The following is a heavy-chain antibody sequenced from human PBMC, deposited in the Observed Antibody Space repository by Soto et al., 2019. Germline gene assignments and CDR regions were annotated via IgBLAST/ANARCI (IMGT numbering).Heavy chain of an antibody. J-gene: IGHJ4*02. D-gene: IGHD2-15*01. CDR1: GGSISSSSYY. CDR3: ATLLEYYGGSRRDGADY. V-gene: IGHV4-39*01. CDR2: IYYSGST. Sequence: QLQLQESGPGLVKPSETLSLTCTVSGGSISSSSYYWGWIRQPPGKGLEWIGSIYYSGSTYYNPSLKSRVTISVDTSKNQFSLKLSSVTAADTAVYYCATLLEYYGGSRRDGADYWGQGTLVTVSS.